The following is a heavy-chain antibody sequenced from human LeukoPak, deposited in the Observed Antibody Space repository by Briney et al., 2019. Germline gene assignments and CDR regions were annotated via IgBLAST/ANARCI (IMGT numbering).Heavy chain of an antibody. CDR3: ATYRQVLLPFES. CDR1: GFTFSTFA. V-gene: IGHV3-23*01. CDR2: IFPSGGEI. D-gene: IGHD2-8*02. J-gene: IGHJ4*02. Sequence: GGSLRLSCAASGFTFSTFAMIWVRQPPGKGLEWVSSIFPSGGEIHYADSVRGRFTISRDNSKSTLSLQMNSLRVEDTAIYYCATYRQVLLPFESWGQGTLVTASS.